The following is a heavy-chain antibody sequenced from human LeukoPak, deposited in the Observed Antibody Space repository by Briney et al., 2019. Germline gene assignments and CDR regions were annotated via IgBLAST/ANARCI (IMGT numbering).Heavy chain of an antibody. CDR1: GYTFSSYG. J-gene: IGHJ4*02. CDR3: ARSFIAVAATAYDY. V-gene: IGHV1-18*04. Sequence: ASVKVSCKASGYTFSSYGIGWVRQAPGQRPECLGWVNPFNGNSNYAPKFQGRVTVTTDTSTNTAYMELRSLRSDDTAVYYCARSFIAVAATAYDYWGQGTLVTVSS. CDR2: VNPFNGNS. D-gene: IGHD6-19*01.